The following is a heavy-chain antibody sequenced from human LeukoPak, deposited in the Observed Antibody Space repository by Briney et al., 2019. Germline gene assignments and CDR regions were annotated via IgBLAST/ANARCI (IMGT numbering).Heavy chain of an antibody. Sequence: GGSLRLSCAASGFTFSDYYMSWIRQAPGKGLEWVSYISSSGNIIYYADSVKGRFTISRDNAKSSLYLQMNSLRAKDTAVYYCARRRYNWNAIDYWGQGTLVTVSS. V-gene: IGHV3-11*01. J-gene: IGHJ4*02. CDR1: GFTFSDYY. CDR3: ARRRYNWNAIDY. CDR2: ISSSGNII. D-gene: IGHD1-20*01.